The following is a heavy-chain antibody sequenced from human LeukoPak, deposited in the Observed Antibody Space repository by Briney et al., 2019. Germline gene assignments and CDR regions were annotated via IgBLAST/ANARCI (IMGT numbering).Heavy chain of an antibody. CDR3: AREILGAATALDL. J-gene: IGHJ5*02. D-gene: IGHD1-26*01. CDR1: GFTFSSYA. CDR2: IKEDGSMK. Sequence: GGSLRLSCAASGFTFSSYAMSWVRQAPGKGLEWVANIKEDGSMKYYVDSVKGRFTISRDNAKNSLYLQMNSLRAEDRAVYYCAREILGAATALDLWGQGTLVTVSS. V-gene: IGHV3-7*04.